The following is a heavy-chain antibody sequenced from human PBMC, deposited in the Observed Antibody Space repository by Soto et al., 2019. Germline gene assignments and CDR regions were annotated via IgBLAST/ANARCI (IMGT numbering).Heavy chain of an antibody. CDR2: ITGDGDGT. V-gene: IGHV3-74*01. D-gene: IGHD5-18*01. Sequence: EVQLVESGGGLVQPGGSLRLSCVASGFTIENSVMHWVRQTPGKGLMWVSRITGDGDGTLYADSVQGRFTISRDNAKNTVYLHMTGLRVEETAVYYCARAQKWRQLSLNVFDLWGQGTTVTVSS. CDR3: ARAQKWRQLSLNVFDL. J-gene: IGHJ3*01. CDR1: GFTIENSV.